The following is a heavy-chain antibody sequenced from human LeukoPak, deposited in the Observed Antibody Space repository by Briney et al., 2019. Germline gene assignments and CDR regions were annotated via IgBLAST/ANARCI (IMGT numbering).Heavy chain of an antibody. Sequence: GASVKVSCKASGYTFTGYYMLWVRQAPGQGLEWMGLINPTSGGTNYAQKFQGRVTMTRDTSISTAYMELSRLRSDDTAVYYCARVSGIVVVPAAIGTGYWGQGTLVTVSS. CDR3: ARVSGIVVVPAAIGTGY. CDR1: GYTFTGYY. V-gene: IGHV1-2*02. J-gene: IGHJ4*02. CDR2: INPTSGGT. D-gene: IGHD2-2*01.